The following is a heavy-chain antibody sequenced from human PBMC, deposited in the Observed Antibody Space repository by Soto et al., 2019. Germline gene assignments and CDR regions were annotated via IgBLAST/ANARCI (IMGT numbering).Heavy chain of an antibody. CDR3: AKGGHLGSGNYYNPYYFDY. D-gene: IGHD3-10*01. CDR1: GFTFSSYG. V-gene: IGHV3-30*18. J-gene: IGHJ4*02. CDR2: ISYDGSNK. Sequence: QVQLVESGGGVVQPGWSLRLSCAASGFTFSSYGMHWVRQAPGKGLEWVAVISYDGSNKYYADSVKGRFTISRDNSKNTLFLQMNSLRAEDTAVYYCAKGGHLGSGNYYNPYYFDYWGQGTLVTVSS.